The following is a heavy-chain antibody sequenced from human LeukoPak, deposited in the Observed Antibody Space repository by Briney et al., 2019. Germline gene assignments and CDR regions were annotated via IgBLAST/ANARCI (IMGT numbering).Heavy chain of an antibody. CDR3: GSSNPGTAMVRGREYYYYGRDV. CDR2: INHSGST. J-gene: IGHJ6*02. Sequence: SETLSLTCAVYGGSFSGYYWSWIRQPPGKGLEWIGEINHSGSTNYNPSLKSRVTISVDTSKNQFSLKLSSVTAADTAVYYCGSSNPGTAMVRGREYYYYGRDVGAQGTRVTVSS. D-gene: IGHD5-18*01. V-gene: IGHV4-34*01. CDR1: GGSFSGYY.